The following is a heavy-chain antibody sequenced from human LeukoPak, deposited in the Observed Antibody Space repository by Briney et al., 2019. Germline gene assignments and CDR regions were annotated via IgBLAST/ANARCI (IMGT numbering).Heavy chain of an antibody. V-gene: IGHV1-69*01. Sequence: SVKVSCKASGGTFSSYAISWVRQAPGQGLEWMGGIIPIFGTANYAQKFQGRVTITADESTSIAYMELSSLRSEDTAVYYCARGVVPAAHLSPFDYWGQGTLVTVSS. CDR1: GGTFSSYA. CDR3: ARGVVPAAHLSPFDY. D-gene: IGHD2-2*01. CDR2: IIPIFGTA. J-gene: IGHJ4*02.